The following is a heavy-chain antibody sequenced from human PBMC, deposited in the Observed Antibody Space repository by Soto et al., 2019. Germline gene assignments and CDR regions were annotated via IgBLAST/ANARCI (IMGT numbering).Heavy chain of an antibody. CDR3: ARHAHVDTSMAPSDY. J-gene: IGHJ4*02. V-gene: IGHV4-39*01. CDR2: IYYRGST. CDR1: GGSISSSYY. Sequence: SETLSLTCTVSGGSISSSYYWGWIRQPPGKGLEWIATIYYRGSTHYNPSLKSRVTISADTSKNQVSLKLSSVTAADTAVYYCARHAHVDTSMAPSDYWGQGTLVTVSS. D-gene: IGHD5-18*01.